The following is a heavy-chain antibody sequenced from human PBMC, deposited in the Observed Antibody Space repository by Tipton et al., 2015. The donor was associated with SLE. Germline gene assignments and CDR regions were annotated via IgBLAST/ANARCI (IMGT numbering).Heavy chain of an antibody. J-gene: IGHJ6*02. CDR3: VKGQAVYYYHAMDV. CDR2: VSSDGSTT. V-gene: IGHV3-74*01. CDR1: GFTFSSYW. Sequence: GSLRLSCAASGFTFSSYWMHWVRQVPGKGLMWVSRVSSDGSTTTYADSVKGRFTISRDNAKNSLYLEMNSLRDEDTAVYFCVKGQAVYYYHAMDVWGQGTTVTVSS.